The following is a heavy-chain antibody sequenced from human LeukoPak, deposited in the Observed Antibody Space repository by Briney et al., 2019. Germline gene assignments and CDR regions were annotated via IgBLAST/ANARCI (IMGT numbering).Heavy chain of an antibody. V-gene: IGHV1-69*13. Sequence: SVKVSCKASGGTFSSYAISWVRQAPGQGLEWMGGIIPIFGTASYAQKFQGRVTITADESTSTAYMELSSLRSEDTAVYYCARGDPDTAMVTPFDYWGQGTLVTVSS. CDR2: IIPIFGTA. CDR1: GGTFSSYA. J-gene: IGHJ4*02. D-gene: IGHD5-18*01. CDR3: ARGDPDTAMVTPFDY.